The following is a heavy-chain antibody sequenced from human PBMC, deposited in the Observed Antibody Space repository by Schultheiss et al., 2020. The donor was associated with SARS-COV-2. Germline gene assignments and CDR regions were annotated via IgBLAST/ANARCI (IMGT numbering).Heavy chain of an antibody. CDR2: ISGSGGST. V-gene: IGHV3-23*01. Sequence: GESLKISCAASGFTFSSYAMSWVRQAPGKGLEWVSAISGSGGSTYYADSVKGRFTISRDNSKNTVYLQMNSLRVEDTAVYYCAKDTVGGTYPFFDYWGQGTLVTVSS. J-gene: IGHJ4*02. CDR1: GFTFSSYA. D-gene: IGHD1-7*01. CDR3: AKDTVGGTYPFFDY.